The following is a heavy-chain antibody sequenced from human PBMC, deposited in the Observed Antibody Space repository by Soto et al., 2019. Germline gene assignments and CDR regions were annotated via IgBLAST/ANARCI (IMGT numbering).Heavy chain of an antibody. Sequence: GGSLRLACAASGFTFSNYGMSWVRQAPGKGLEWVSVISGSGGITYYADSVKGRFTISRDNSKNSLFLQMNSLRADDKAVYYCGRVPLEGNYANGVDVWGQGTTVPVYS. CDR2: ISGSGGIT. CDR3: GRVPLEGNYANGVDV. D-gene: IGHD4-4*01. J-gene: IGHJ6*02. CDR1: GFTFSNYG. V-gene: IGHV3-23*01.